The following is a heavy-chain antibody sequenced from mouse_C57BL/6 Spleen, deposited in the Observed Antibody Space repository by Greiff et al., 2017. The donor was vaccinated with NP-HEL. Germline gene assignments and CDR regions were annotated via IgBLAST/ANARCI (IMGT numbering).Heavy chain of an antibody. D-gene: IGHD4-1*01. CDR3: ARHGFNWAGFAY. CDR2: ISNGGGST. V-gene: IGHV5-12*01. J-gene: IGHJ3*01. CDR1: GFTFSDYY. Sequence: DVKLVESGGGLVQPGGSLKLSCAASGFTFSDYYMYWVRQTPEQRLEWVAYISNGGGSTYYPDTVKGRFTISRDNAKNTLYLQMSRLKSEDTAMYYCARHGFNWAGFAYWGQGTLVTVSA.